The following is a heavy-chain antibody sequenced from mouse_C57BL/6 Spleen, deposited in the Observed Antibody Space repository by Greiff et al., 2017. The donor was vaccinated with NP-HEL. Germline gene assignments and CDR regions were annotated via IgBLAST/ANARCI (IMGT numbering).Heavy chain of an antibody. D-gene: IGHD1-1*01. CDR3: ARPIYDYGSRAWFAY. CDR2: IDPSDSYT. J-gene: IGHJ3*01. V-gene: IGHV1-50*01. Sequence: QVQLQQPGAELVKPGASVKLSCKASGYTFTSYWMQWVKQRPGQGLEWIGEIDPSDSYTNYNQKFKGKATLTVDTSSSTAYMQLSSLTSEDSAVYYCARPIYDYGSRAWFAYWGQGTLVTVSA. CDR1: GYTFTSYW.